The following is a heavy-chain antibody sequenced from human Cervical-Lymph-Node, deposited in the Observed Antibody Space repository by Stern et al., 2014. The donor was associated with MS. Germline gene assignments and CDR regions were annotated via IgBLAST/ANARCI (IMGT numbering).Heavy chain of an antibody. Sequence: QVQLVQSGPEVKKPGASVKVSCKTSGYTFADYDISWVRQAPGQGLEWMGWFSAYNLNANYAQKFQDRVTMTTDKSTRTAHMELRSLRSDDTAVYYCARGGVADYYDYWGQGTLVTVSS. J-gene: IGHJ4*02. D-gene: IGHD5-12*01. V-gene: IGHV1-18*01. CDR3: ARGGVADYYDY. CDR2: FSAYNLNA. CDR1: GYTFADYD.